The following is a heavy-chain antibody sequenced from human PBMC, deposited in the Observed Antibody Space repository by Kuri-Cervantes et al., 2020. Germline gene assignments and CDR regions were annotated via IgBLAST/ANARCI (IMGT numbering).Heavy chain of an antibody. CDR1: GFTFSYYA. CDR2: ISGGGGST. Sequence: GESLKISCSVSGFTFSYYAMAWVRQTPGKGLEWVSAISGGGGSTYYADSVEGRFTISRDNSKNTLYLQMNSLRAEDTAVYYCAKAGRWVGTTSLDYWGQGTLVTVSS. J-gene: IGHJ4*02. D-gene: IGHD1-7*01. V-gene: IGHV3-23*01. CDR3: AKAGRWVGTTSLDY.